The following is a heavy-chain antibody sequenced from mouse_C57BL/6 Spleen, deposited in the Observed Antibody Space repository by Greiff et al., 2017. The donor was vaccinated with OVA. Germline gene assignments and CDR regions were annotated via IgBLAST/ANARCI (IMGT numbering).Heavy chain of an antibody. J-gene: IGHJ2*01. CDR1: GFTFSNYW. CDR3: TGLLITTVV. D-gene: IGHD1-1*02. V-gene: IGHV6-3*01. Sequence: EVKLMESGGGLVQPGGSMKLSCVASGFTFSNYWMNWVRQSPEKGLEWVAQIRLKSDNYATHYAESVKGRFTISRDDSNSSVYLQMNNLRAEDTGIYYCTGLLITTVVWGQGTTLTVSS. CDR2: IRLKSDNYAT.